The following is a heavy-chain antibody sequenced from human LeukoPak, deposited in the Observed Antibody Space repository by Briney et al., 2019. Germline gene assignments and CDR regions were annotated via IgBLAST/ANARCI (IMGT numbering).Heavy chain of an antibody. CDR1: GFPFSSNS. Sequence: PGGALRLSCAASGFPFSSNSMNWVRQAPGKGLEWVSSISSSSSYIYYADSVEGRFTISRDNAKNSLYLQMNSLRAEDTAVYYCARGGIGGWAPQAYYFDYWGQGTLVTVSS. CDR2: ISSSSSYI. D-gene: IGHD6-19*01. CDR3: ARGGIGGWAPQAYYFDY. J-gene: IGHJ4*02. V-gene: IGHV3-21*01.